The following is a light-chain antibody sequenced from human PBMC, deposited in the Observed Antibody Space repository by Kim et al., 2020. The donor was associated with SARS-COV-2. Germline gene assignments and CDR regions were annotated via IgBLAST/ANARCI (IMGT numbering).Light chain of an antibody. CDR2: GAS. Sequence: EIVMTQPPATLSVSPGERVTLSCRASQSVSSNLAWYQQKPGQAPRLLIYGASTRATGIPARFSGSGSGTDFTLTISSLQSEDFAVYYCQQYNNWPRTFGQGTKVDIK. CDR1: QSVSSN. J-gene: IGKJ1*01. V-gene: IGKV3-15*01. CDR3: QQYNNWPRT.